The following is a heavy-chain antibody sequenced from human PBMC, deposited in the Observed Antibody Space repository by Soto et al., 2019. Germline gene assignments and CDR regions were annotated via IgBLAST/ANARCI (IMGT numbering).Heavy chain of an antibody. V-gene: IGHV4-59*12. J-gene: IGHJ2*01. CDR1: GGSISSYY. CDR2: IYYSGST. CDR3: ARLTPPGSSSWYAAWYFDL. Sequence: QVQLQESGPGLVKPSETLSLTCTVSGGSISSYYWSWIRQPPGKGLEWIVYIYYSGSTNYNPSLRSPVSISVDRIKNSFSLNLSCVTCGDTAVYYCARLTPPGSSSWYAAWYFDLWGRGTLVTVTP. D-gene: IGHD6-13*01.